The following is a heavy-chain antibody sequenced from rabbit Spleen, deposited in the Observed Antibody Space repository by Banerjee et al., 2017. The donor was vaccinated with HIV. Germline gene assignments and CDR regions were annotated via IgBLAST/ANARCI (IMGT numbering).Heavy chain of an antibody. J-gene: IGHJ4*01. D-gene: IGHD6-1*01. V-gene: IGHV1S45*01. Sequence: QEQLVESGGGLVKPEGSLKLSCTASGFSFSNKAVMCWVRQAPGKGLEWIACINIVTGKSVYASWAKGRFIMSRTSSTTVTLQMTSLTVADTATYFCAGGDGYAYGGYDLWGPGTLVT. CDR3: AGGDGYAYGGYDL. CDR2: INIVTGKS. CDR1: GFSFSNKAV.